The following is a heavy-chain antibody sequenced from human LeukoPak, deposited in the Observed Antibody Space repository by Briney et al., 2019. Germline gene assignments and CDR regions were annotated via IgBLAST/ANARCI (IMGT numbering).Heavy chain of an antibody. V-gene: IGHV3-30*18. J-gene: IGHJ4*02. Sequence: QPGGSLRLSCAASGFTFSSYGMHWVRQAPGKGLEWVAVISYDGSNKYYADSVKGRFTISRDNSKNTLYLQMNSLRAEDTAVYYCAKASIVVVTAIVYWGQGTLVTVFS. CDR1: GFTFSSYG. D-gene: IGHD2-21*02. CDR2: ISYDGSNK. CDR3: AKASIVVVTAIVY.